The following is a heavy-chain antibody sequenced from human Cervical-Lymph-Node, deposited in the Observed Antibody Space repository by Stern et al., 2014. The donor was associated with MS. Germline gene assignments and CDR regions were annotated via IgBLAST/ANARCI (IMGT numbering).Heavy chain of an antibody. CDR1: GYNFTDYG. D-gene: IGHD4-23*01. CDR3: ARTGTVVTSGYYYGMDV. V-gene: IGHV1-3*01. CDR2: INPGNGNR. Sequence: QMQLVQSGAEVKKPGASVKVSCKTAGYNFTDYGIIWVRQAPGQRLEWMGWINPGNGNRRYSQKIQGRVTITRDTSASTAYMELSSLRSEDTAVYYCARTGTVVTSGYYYGMDVWGQGTTVTVSS. J-gene: IGHJ6*02.